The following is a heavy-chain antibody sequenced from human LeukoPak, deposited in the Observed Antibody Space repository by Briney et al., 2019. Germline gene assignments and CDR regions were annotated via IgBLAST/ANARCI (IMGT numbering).Heavy chain of an antibody. CDR3: ARYWDSGTYCDY. J-gene: IGHJ4*02. CDR1: GYSFTKYW. V-gene: IGHV5-51*01. Sequence: GESLKISCKGSGYSFTKYWIAWVRQMPGKGLEWMGIIYPDDSDTRYGPSFQGQVTISVDNSISTAYVQWSSLKASDTAMYYCARYWDSGTYCDYWGQGTQVTVSS. CDR2: IYPDDSDT. D-gene: IGHD1-26*01.